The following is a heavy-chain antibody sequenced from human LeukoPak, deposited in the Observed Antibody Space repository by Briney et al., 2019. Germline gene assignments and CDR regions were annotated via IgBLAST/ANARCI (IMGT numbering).Heavy chain of an antibody. J-gene: IGHJ4*02. CDR2: ISSSGSTI. V-gene: IGHV3-48*03. CDR3: ASELALYGDYGGVGLNYFDY. D-gene: IGHD4-17*01. CDR1: GFTFSSYE. Sequence: GGSLRLSCAASGFTFSSYEMNWVRQAPGKGLEWVSYISSSGSTIYYADSVKGRFTISRDNAKNSLYPQMNSLRAEDTAVYYCASELALYGDYGGVGLNYFDYWGQGTLVTVSS.